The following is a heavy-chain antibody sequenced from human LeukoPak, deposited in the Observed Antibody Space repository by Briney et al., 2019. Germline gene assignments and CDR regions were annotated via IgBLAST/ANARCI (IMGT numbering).Heavy chain of an antibody. CDR3: ARSHDHLWGNYPDY. D-gene: IGHD3-16*02. Sequence: SETLSLTCDVSGGSIDSTNWWNWVRQPPGKGLEWIGAIHHDGRINYNPSLKSRVTLSVDKSKNQFSLRLNSVTAADTAMYYCARSHDHLWGNYPDYRGQGTLVTVSS. J-gene: IGHJ4*02. CDR2: IHHDGRI. CDR1: GGSIDSTNW. V-gene: IGHV4/OR15-8*01.